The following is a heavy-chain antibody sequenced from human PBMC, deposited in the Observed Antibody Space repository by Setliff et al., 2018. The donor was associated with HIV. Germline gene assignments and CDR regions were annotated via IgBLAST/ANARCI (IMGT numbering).Heavy chain of an antibody. J-gene: IGHJ5*02. Sequence: SETLSLTCTVSGYSISSDYYWGWIRQPPGKGLEWIGNIYHSGSTYYNPSLRSRVIISVDKSKNQFSLKLISLTAADTAKYFCARGVQAQVVLMSYVKGRFDPWGQGTQVTVSS. D-gene: IGHD2-8*01. CDR1: GYSISSDYY. CDR3: ARGVQAQVVLMSYVKGRFDP. CDR2: IYHSGST. V-gene: IGHV4-38-2*02.